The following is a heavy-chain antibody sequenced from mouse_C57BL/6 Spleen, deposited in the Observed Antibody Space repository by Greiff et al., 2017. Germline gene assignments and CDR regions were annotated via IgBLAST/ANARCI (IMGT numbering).Heavy chain of an antibody. J-gene: IGHJ3*01. CDR2: INPYNGGT. V-gene: IGHV1-19*01. CDR1: GYTFTDYY. CDR3: ASFYEAPPCAY. Sequence: EVQLQQSGPVLVKPGASVKMSCKASGYTFTDYYMNWVKQSHGKSLEWIGVINPYNGGTSYNQKFKGKATLTVDKSSSTAYMELNSLTSEDSAVYYGASFYEAPPCAYWGQGTLVTVSA. D-gene: IGHD2-3*01.